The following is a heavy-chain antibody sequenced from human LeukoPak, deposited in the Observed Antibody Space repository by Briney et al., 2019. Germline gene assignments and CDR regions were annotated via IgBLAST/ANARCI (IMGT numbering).Heavy chain of an antibody. V-gene: IGHV1-69*05. CDR1: GGTFSSYA. D-gene: IGHD2-15*01. J-gene: IGHJ5*02. CDR3: ARLRDCSGGSCFHWFDP. Sequence: ASVKVSCKASGGTFSSYAISWVRQAPGQGLEWMGGIIPIFGTANYAQKFQGRVTITTDESTSTAYMELSSLRSEDTAVYYCARLRDCSGGSCFHWFDPWGQGTLVTVSP. CDR2: IIPIFGTA.